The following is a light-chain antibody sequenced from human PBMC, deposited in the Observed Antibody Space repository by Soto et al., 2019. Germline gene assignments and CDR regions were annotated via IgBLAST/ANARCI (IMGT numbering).Light chain of an antibody. CDR1: PSISSW. J-gene: IGKJ4*02. CDR3: QPHNSFPTT. V-gene: IGKV1-5*01. Sequence: DIHMTQSPSTLSASIGDKVTITCRATPSISSWLAWHQHKPGEAPKLLIYDDSDFETGVPLRFSGRGPDTDFNLTINGLQPDYCATYYCQPHNSFPTTFGRGTKVDI. CDR2: DDS.